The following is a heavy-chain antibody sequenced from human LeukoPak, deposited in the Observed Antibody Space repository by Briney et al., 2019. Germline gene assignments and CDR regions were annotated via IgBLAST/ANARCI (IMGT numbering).Heavy chain of an antibody. CDR1: GGSIGSDDYY. CDR3: VRGPLVGSQPQGPTDY. V-gene: IGHV4-31*03. Sequence: SQTLSLTCTVSGGSIGSDDYYWSWIRQRPGEGLEWIAYIYYNGVASYNSSLKSRVTISVDTSKNQFSLRLSSLTAADTAVYHGVRGPLVGSQPQGPTDYWGQGTLVTVSS. D-gene: IGHD2-21*01. J-gene: IGHJ4*02. CDR2: IYYNGVA.